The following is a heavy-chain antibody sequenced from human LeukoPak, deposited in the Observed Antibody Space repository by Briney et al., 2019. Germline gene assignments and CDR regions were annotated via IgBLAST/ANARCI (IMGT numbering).Heavy chain of an antibody. D-gene: IGHD1-26*01. J-gene: IGHJ4*02. CDR3: AKDPTRRTIVGATALGY. Sequence: EGSLRLSCAASGFTFSSYAMSWVRQAPGKGLEWVSAISGSGGSTYYADSVKGRFTISRDNSKNTLYLQMNSLRAEDTAVYYCAKDPTRRTIVGATALGYWGQGTLVTVSS. V-gene: IGHV3-23*01. CDR1: GFTFSSYA. CDR2: ISGSGGST.